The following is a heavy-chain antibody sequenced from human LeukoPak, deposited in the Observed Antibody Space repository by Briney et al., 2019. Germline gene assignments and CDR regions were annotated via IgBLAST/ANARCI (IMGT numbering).Heavy chain of an antibody. CDR2: INPSGGST. V-gene: IGHV1-46*01. CDR3: ARDPVPAAEQTDYYYMDV. J-gene: IGHJ6*03. Sequence: ASVKVSCKASGYTFTGYYMHWVRRAPGQGLEWMGIINPSGGSTSYAQKFQGRVTMTRDMSTSTVYMELSSLRSEDTAVYYCARDPVPAAEQTDYYYMDVWGKGTTVTVSS. D-gene: IGHD2-2*01. CDR1: GYTFTGYY.